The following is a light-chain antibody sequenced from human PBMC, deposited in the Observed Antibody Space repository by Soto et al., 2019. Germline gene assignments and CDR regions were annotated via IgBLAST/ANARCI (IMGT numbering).Light chain of an antibody. J-gene: IGLJ1*01. CDR1: SSDVGGYNY. V-gene: IGLV2-14*01. CDR3: SSYISSSTFYV. CDR2: DVS. Sequence: QSALTQPASVSGSPGQSITISCTGTSSDVGGYNYVSWYQQHPGKAPKLMIYDVSNRPSGVSNRFSGSKSGNTASLTISGLQAEDEADYYCSSYISSSTFYVFGTGTKVTV.